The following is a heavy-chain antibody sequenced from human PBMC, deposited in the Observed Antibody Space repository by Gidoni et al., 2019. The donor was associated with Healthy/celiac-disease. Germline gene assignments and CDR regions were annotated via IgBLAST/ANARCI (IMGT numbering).Heavy chain of an antibody. V-gene: IGHV3-9*01. J-gene: IGHJ4*02. CDR2: ISWHSGSI. D-gene: IGHD5-18*01. Sequence: EVQLVESGGGLGQPGRSLRLYCAASGFTFDDYAMQWVRQAPGKGLEVVSGISWHSGSIGYADSVKGRFTISRDNAKTSLYLQMNSLRAEDTALYYCAKGLVDTAMANFDYWGQGTLVTVSS. CDR3: AKGLVDTAMANFDY. CDR1: GFTFDDYA.